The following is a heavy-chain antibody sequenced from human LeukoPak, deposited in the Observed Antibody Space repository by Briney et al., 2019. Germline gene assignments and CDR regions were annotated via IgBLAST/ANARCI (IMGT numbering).Heavy chain of an antibody. D-gene: IGHD2-15*01. J-gene: IGHJ4*02. CDR3: ARGQGGNCYLNYFDY. CDR1: GGSISSYY. CDR2: IYYSGSI. V-gene: IGHV4-59*01. Sequence: PSETLSLTCTVSGGSISSYYWSWIRLPPGKGLEWIGHIYYSGSINYNPSLKSRVTISVDTSRNQFSLKLTSVSAAETAVYFCARGQGGNCYLNYFDYWGQGALVTVSS.